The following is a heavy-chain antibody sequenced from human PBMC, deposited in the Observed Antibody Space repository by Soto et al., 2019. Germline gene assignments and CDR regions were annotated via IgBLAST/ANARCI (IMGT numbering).Heavy chain of an antibody. CDR2: IIPILGIA. J-gene: IGHJ6*03. CDR3: ARISPYYYYYMDV. V-gene: IGHV1-69*02. D-gene: IGHD3-3*02. Sequence: ASVKVSCKASGGTFSSYTISWVRQAPGQGLEWMGRIIPILGIANYAQKFQGRVTITADKSTSTAYMELSSLRSEDMAVYYCARISPYYYYYMDVWGKGTTVTVSS. CDR1: GGTFSSYT.